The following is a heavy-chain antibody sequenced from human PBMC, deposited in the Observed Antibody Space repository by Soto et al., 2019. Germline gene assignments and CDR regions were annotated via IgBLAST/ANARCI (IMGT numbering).Heavy chain of an antibody. CDR2: ISSLSNYM. V-gene: IGHV3-21*01. J-gene: IGHJ6*02. D-gene: IGHD6-13*01. Sequence: EVQLVESGGGLVKPGGSLRLSCAVSGFTFNSYSMNWVRQAPGKGLEWVSSISSLSNYMYYTDSVKGRFTTSRNNARNSLYLQMNILRAQNTAVYYCARAVGYSRTTPITRAYDMDVWGQGTTVTVSS. CDR1: GFTFNSYS. CDR3: ARAVGYSRTTPITRAYDMDV.